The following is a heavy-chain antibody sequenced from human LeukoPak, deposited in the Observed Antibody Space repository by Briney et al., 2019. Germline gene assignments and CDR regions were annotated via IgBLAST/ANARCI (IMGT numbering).Heavy chain of an antibody. D-gene: IGHD3-22*01. V-gene: IGHV1-69*05. Sequence: VASVKVPCKASGGTFSSYAISWVRQAPGQGLEWMGGIIPIFGTANYAQKFQGRVTMTRDTSTSTVYMELSSLRSEDTAVYYCARVDYYDSSGSQYFDYWGQGTLVTVSS. CDR3: ARVDYYDSSGSQYFDY. CDR1: GGTFSSYA. CDR2: IIPIFGTA. J-gene: IGHJ4*02.